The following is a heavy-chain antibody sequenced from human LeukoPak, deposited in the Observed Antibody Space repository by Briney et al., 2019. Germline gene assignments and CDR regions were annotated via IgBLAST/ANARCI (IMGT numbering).Heavy chain of an antibody. J-gene: IGHJ4*02. V-gene: IGHV4-39*01. CDR3: ATQLDQYSSEGPIDY. CDR2: IYYSGST. Sequence: PSETLSLTCTVSGGSISSSSYYWGWIRQPPGKGLEWIGSIYYSGSTYYNPSLKSRVTISVDTSKNQFSLKLSPVTAADTAVYYCATQLDQYSSEGPIDYWGQGTLVTVSS. CDR1: GGSISSSSYY. D-gene: IGHD6-19*01.